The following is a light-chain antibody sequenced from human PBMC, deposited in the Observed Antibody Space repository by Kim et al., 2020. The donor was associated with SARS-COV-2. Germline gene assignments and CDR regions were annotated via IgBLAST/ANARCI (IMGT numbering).Light chain of an antibody. Sequence: ASDGARVTITCRGSQTVTTWLAWYQQKPGKAPKLLIHKASSLQSGVPSRFSGSGSGTEFTLTISSLQPDDFGTYYCQQYNDFPYTFGQGTKLEI. CDR1: QTVTTW. CDR3: QQYNDFPYT. J-gene: IGKJ2*01. CDR2: KAS. V-gene: IGKV1-5*03.